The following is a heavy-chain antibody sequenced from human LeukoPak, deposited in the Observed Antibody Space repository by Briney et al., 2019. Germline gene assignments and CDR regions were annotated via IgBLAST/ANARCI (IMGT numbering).Heavy chain of an antibody. V-gene: IGHV4-31*03. CDR1: GGSISSGGYY. Sequence: SQTLSLTCTVSGGSISSGGYYWSWIRQHPGKGLEWIGYIYYSGSTYYHPSLKSRVTISVDTSKNQFSLKLSSVTAADTAVYYCARVDSSSSYYYGMDVWGQGTTVTVSS. CDR2: IYYSGST. CDR3: ARVDSSSSYYYGMDV. J-gene: IGHJ6*02. D-gene: IGHD6-6*01.